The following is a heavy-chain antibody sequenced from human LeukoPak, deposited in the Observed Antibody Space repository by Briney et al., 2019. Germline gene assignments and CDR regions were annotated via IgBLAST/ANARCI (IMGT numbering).Heavy chain of an antibody. V-gene: IGHV3-48*02. CDR3: AGEPDYFFDY. CDR2: ISSSSSTI. CDR1: GFTFSSYS. Sequence: GGSLRLSCAASGFTFSSYSMNWGRQAPGKGLGWVSYISSSSSTIYYADSVKGRFTISRDNAKNSLYLQMNSLRDEDTAVYYCAGEPDYFFDYWGQGTLLGVCS. J-gene: IGHJ4*02.